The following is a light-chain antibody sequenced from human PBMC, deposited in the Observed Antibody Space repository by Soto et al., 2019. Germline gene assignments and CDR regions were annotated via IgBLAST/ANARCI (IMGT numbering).Light chain of an antibody. CDR3: QQYGNSPPRYT. J-gene: IGKJ2*01. CDR2: GAS. CDR1: QSVSSTS. Sequence: EIVLTQSPGTLSLSPGERATLSCRASQSVSSTSLAWYQQKPGQAPRLLIYGASSRDTDIPDRFSGSGSGTDFSLTISRLEAEDFAVYYCQQYGNSPPRYTFGHGTKLEIK. V-gene: IGKV3-20*01.